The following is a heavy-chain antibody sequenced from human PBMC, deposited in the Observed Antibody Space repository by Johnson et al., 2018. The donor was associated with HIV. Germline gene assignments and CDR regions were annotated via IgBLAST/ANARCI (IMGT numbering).Heavy chain of an antibody. CDR2: IKQDGSEA. Sequence: EVQLVESGGGVVQPGRSLRLSCAASGFTFSSYGMHWVRQAPGKGLEWVANIKQDGSEAYYVDSVKGRFTITRDNDKKSVYLQMNSLRAEDTAVYYCAKDQWEQTLNAFDIWGQGTMVTVSS. D-gene: IGHD1-26*01. CDR1: GFTFSSYG. CDR3: AKDQWEQTLNAFDI. J-gene: IGHJ3*02. V-gene: IGHV3-7*03.